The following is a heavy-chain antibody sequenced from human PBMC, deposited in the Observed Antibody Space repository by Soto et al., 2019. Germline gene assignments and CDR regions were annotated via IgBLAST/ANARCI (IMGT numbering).Heavy chain of an antibody. D-gene: IGHD3-22*01. CDR3: ARATYDSLDY. Sequence: SETLSLTFDVSGYSISSGYYWGWIRQPPGKGLEWIGNIYHSGSTYYNPPLKSRVTISVDTSKNRFSLKLSSVTAADTAVYYCARATYDSLDYWGPGTLVTVSS. CDR2: IYHSGST. CDR1: GYSISSGYY. V-gene: IGHV4-38-2*01. J-gene: IGHJ4*02.